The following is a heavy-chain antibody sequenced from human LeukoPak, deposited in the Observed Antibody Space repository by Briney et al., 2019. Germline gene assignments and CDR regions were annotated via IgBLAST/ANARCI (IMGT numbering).Heavy chain of an antibody. CDR2: MNHSGST. D-gene: IGHD6-6*01. CDR3: ARDPSSSSDSDY. Sequence: GSLRLSCAASGFTFSDSYMSWIRQPPGKGLEWIGEMNHSGSTNFSPSLKSRVIVSVDTSKNQFSLKLTSVTAADTAVYYCARDPSSSSDSDYWGQGTLVTVSS. CDR1: GFTFSDSY. V-gene: IGHV4-34*01. J-gene: IGHJ4*02.